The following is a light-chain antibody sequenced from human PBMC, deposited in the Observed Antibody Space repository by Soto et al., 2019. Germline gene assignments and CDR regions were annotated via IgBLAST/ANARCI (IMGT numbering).Light chain of an antibody. CDR3: QQYGSSPQFS. V-gene: IGKV3-20*01. J-gene: IGKJ3*01. CDR1: QSVSSSY. CDR2: GAS. Sequence: IVLTQSPGTLSLSPGERATLACRASQSVSSSYLAWYQQKPGQAPRLLIYGASSRATGIPDRFSGSGSGTDFTLTISRLEPEDVAEYYCQQYGSSPQFSVGPGTKVDIK.